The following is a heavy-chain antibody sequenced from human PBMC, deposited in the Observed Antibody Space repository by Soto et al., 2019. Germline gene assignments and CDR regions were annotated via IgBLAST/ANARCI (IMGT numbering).Heavy chain of an antibody. D-gene: IGHD2-2*01. CDR1: GFTFSSYG. V-gene: IGHV3-33*01. J-gene: IGHJ6*02. CDR2: IWYDGSNK. Sequence: GGSLRLSCAASGFTFSSYGMHWVRQAPGKGLEWVAVIWYDGSNKYYADSVKGRFTISRDNSKNTLYLQMNSLRAEDTAVYYCARLYQGYCSSTSCYRYYYYGMDVWGQGTTVTVSS. CDR3: ARLYQGYCSSTSCYRYYYYGMDV.